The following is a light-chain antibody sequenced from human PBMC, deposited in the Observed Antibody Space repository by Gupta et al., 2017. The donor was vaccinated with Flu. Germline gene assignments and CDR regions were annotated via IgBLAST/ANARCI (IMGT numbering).Light chain of an antibody. J-gene: IGKJ1*01. V-gene: IGKV2-28*01. CDR3: RKGLQSPGT. CDR1: QSLLHSNGYNF. Sequence: IVMTQSPLSLPVTPGEPASLSCRSSQSLLHSNGYNFLDWDLQKPGQSPQLPIYLGTKRAKGGPDRVSGRGSGTDFRFNISRVEAGDVGVYFSRKGLQSPGTFGRGTKV. CDR2: LGT.